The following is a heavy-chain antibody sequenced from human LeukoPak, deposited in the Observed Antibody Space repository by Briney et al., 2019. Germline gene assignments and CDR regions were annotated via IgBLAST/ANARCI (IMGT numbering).Heavy chain of an antibody. CDR2: INPNSGGT. V-gene: IGHV1-2*02. D-gene: IGHD2-2*01. J-gene: IGHJ4*02. CDR3: ARTKPPCTSCLLLDY. Sequence: ASVKVSCKASGHTFTGYYIHSLRHAPGQGLEWMGWINPNSGGTNYAQKFQGLVTMSRHTSITTVYMELNRLVSDDTAVYYCARTKPPCTSCLLLDYWGQGTLVTVSS. CDR1: GHTFTGYY.